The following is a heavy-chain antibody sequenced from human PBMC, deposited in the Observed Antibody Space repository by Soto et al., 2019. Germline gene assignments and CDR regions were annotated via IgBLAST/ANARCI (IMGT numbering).Heavy chain of an antibody. CDR1: GYTLTELS. CDR2: FDPEDSET. V-gene: IGHV1-24*01. CDR3: ATRIFGVVPNWFDP. Sequence: GASVKVSCKVSGYTLTELSMHWVRQAPGKGLEWMGGFDPEDSETIYAQKFQGRVTMTEDTSTDTAYMELSSLRSEDTAVYYCATRIFGVVPNWFDPWGQGTLVTVSS. J-gene: IGHJ5*02. D-gene: IGHD3-3*01.